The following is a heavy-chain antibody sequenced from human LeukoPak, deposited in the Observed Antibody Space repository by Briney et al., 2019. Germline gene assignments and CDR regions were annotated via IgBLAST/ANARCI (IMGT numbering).Heavy chain of an antibody. V-gene: IGHV4-39*01. CDR1: GGSINNSIYY. CDR3: ARHADCSSPSCYTEYFQH. D-gene: IGHD2-2*02. J-gene: IGHJ1*01. CDR2: VYYSGST. Sequence: SETLSLTCTVSGGSINNSIYYWGWIRQPPGKGLEWIGSVYYSGSTYYNPSLKSRVTISVDTSKNQFSLKLSSVTAADTAVYYCARHADCSSPSCYTEYFQHWGQGTLVTVSS.